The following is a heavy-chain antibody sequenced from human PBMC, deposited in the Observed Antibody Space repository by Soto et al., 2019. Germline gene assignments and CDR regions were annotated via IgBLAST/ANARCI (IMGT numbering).Heavy chain of an antibody. V-gene: IGHV3-30*18. J-gene: IGHJ5*02. CDR2: ISYDGSNK. D-gene: IGHD2-2*01. Sequence: QVQLVESGGGVVQPGRSLRLSCAASGFTFSSYGMHWVRQAPGKGLEWEAVISYDGSNKYYADSVKGRFTISRDNSKNTLYLQMNSLRAEDTAVYYCAKGDGTSRYNWFDPWGQGTLVTVSS. CDR3: AKGDGTSRYNWFDP. CDR1: GFTFSSYG.